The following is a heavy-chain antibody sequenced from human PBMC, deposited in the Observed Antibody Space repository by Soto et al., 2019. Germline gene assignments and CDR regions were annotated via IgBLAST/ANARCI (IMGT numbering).Heavy chain of an antibody. CDR1: GYIFVNYG. V-gene: IGHV1-18*01. J-gene: IGHJ6*02. CDR2: ISPYTGNT. D-gene: IGHD3-16*01. Sequence: QVQLVQSGDEVKKPGASVKVSCKASGYIFVNYGIAWVRQAPGQGREWMGWISPYTGNTHSATKVQGRLTMTTDTSTSTAYMDLGSLTSDDTAVYYCVMVDNYVTPTPQDVWGQRTTVTVSS. CDR3: VMVDNYVTPTPQDV.